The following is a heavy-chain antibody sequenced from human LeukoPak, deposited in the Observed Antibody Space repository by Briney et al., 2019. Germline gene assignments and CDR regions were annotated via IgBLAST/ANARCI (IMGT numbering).Heavy chain of an antibody. CDR2: ISSSGNTI. CDR3: ARPESPLHGLGWYDS. D-gene: IGHD3/OR15-3a*01. V-gene: IGHV3-48*03. Sequence: PGGCLRLSCAASGFTSRSYEMNWVRQAPGKGLEWVSYISSSGNTIYYADSVKGRFTISRDNAKDSLYLQMNSLRAEDTAVYYCARPESPLHGLGWYDSWGQGTLVTVSS. J-gene: IGHJ5*01. CDR1: GFTSRSYE.